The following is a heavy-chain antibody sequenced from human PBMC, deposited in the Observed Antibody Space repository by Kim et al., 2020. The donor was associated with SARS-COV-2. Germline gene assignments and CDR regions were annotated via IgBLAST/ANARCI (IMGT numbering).Heavy chain of an antibody. Sequence: SVKGRFTISRDNSKTTLYLQMNSLRAEDTAVYYCARAPRIMITFGGPFDIWGQGTMVTVSS. CDR3: ARAPRIMITFGGPFDI. V-gene: IGHV3-30*01. J-gene: IGHJ3*02. D-gene: IGHD3-16*01.